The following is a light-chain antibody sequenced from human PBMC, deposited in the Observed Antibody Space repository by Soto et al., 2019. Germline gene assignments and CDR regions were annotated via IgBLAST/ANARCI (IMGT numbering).Light chain of an antibody. V-gene: IGLV2-11*01. J-gene: IGLJ2*01. CDR3: CSYAGSYTL. CDR1: STDVGGYDY. CDR2: NVN. Sequence: QSALTQPRSVSGSPGQSVTISCTGTSTDVGGYDYVSWYQQHPGKAPKLMIYNVNKRPSGVPDRFSGSKSGNTASLTISGLQADDEADYYCCSYAGSYTLFGGGTKVTVL.